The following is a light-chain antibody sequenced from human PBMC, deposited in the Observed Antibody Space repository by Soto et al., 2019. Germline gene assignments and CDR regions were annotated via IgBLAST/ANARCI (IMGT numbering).Light chain of an antibody. CDR3: GSYTGSIYV. Sequence: QSFLTNPASLSGSPGQSITISCTGTSSDVGGYKFVSWYQQHPGKAPKLMVYEVSNRPSGVSSRFSGSKSGNTASLTISGLQAEDEADYYCGSYTGSIYVFGPGTKVTVL. CDR2: EVS. CDR1: SSDVGGYKF. V-gene: IGLV2-14*01. J-gene: IGLJ1*01.